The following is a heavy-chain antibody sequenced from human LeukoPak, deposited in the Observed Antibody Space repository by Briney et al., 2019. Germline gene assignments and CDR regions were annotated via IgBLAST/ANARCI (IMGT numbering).Heavy chain of an antibody. V-gene: IGHV4-34*01. CDR1: GGSFSGYY. D-gene: IGHD5-24*01. CDR2: INHSGST. J-gene: IGHJ4*02. CDR3: ARDRGWLQFIFDY. Sequence: SETLSLTCAVYGGSFSGYYWSWIRQPPGKGLEWIGEINHSGSTNYNPSLKSRVTISVDTSKNQFSLKLSSVTAADTAVYYCARDRGWLQFIFDYWGQGALVTVSS.